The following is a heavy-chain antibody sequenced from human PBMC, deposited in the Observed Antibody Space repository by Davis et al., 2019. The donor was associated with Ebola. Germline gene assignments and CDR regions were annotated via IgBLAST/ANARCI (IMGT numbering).Heavy chain of an antibody. J-gene: IGHJ4*02. D-gene: IGHD3-9*01. CDR3: ARDSASITIFWT. CDR2: IKQDGSEK. Sequence: GGSLRLSCAASGFTFTASWLSWVRQAPGKGLEWVANIKQDGSEKYYVDSVKGRFTISRDNAKNSLYLQMNSLRAEDTAVYYCARDSASITIFWTRGQGTLVTVSS. V-gene: IGHV3-7*01. CDR1: GFTFTASW.